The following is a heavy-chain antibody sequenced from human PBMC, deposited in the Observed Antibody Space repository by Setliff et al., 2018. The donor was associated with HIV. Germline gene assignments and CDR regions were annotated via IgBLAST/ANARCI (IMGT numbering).Heavy chain of an antibody. Sequence: SETLSLTCTVSGGSISSSSYYWGWIRQPPGKGLEWIGSIYYSGSTYYNPSLKSRITISVDTSKNQFSLKLNSVTAADTAVYYCARGATREFIVGATIFDYWGQGTLVTVSS. J-gene: IGHJ4*02. CDR3: ARGATREFIVGATIFDY. CDR1: GGSISSSSYY. CDR2: IYYSGST. D-gene: IGHD1-26*01. V-gene: IGHV4-39*07.